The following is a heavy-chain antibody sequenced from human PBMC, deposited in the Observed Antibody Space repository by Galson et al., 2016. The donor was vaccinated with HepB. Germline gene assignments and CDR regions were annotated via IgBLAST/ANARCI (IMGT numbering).Heavy chain of an antibody. D-gene: IGHD3-10*01. V-gene: IGHV3-23*01. CDR3: AKDLQVSPLWFGELFPDD. J-gene: IGHJ4*02. CDR2: ITADGGVN. CDR1: GFTFRGYA. Sequence: SLRLSCAAPGFTFRGYAMSWVRQAPGKGLEWLSAITADGGVNYYADSVKGRFTIARDNSKNTLYLEMSSLRVEDTAVYYCAKDLQVSPLWFGELFPDDWGQGTLVAVSS.